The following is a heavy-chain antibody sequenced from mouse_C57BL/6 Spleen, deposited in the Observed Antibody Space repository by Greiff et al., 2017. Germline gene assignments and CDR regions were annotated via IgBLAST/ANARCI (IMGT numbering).Heavy chain of an antibody. D-gene: IGHD2-4*01. CDR1: GYSITSGYY. J-gene: IGHJ1*03. V-gene: IGHV3-6*01. CDR3: ARGVYYDYDDWYFDV. CDR2: ISYDGSN. Sequence: VQLQQSGPGLVKPSQSLSLTCSVTGYSITSGYYWNWIRQFPGNKLEWMGYISYDGSNNYNPSLKNRISITRDTSKNQFFLKLNSVTTEDTATYYCARGVYYDYDDWYFDVWGTGTTVTVSS.